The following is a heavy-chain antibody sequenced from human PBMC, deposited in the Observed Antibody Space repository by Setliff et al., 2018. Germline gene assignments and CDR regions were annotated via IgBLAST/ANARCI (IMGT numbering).Heavy chain of an antibody. Sequence: SETLSLTCTVSGYSISSGYYWGWIRQPPGKGLEWIGSIYHSGSTYYNPSLKSRVTISVDRSKNQFSLKLSSVTAADTAVYYCARVLSYYYDSSGYSGWFDPWGQGTLVTVSS. CDR1: GYSISSGYY. CDR3: ARVLSYYYDSSGYSGWFDP. CDR2: IYHSGST. D-gene: IGHD3-22*01. J-gene: IGHJ5*02. V-gene: IGHV4-38-2*02.